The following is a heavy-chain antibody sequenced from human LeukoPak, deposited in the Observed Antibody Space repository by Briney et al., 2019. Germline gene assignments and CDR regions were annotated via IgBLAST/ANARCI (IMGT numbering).Heavy chain of an antibody. J-gene: IGHJ4*02. D-gene: IGHD6-19*01. CDR2: ISGSGGPT. CDR3: AKDRRSSGWFN. V-gene: IGHV3-23*01. Sequence: SGGSLRLSCAASGFTFSTYAMSWVRQAPGKGLEWVSAISGSGGPTYYADSVKGRFTISRDNSKNTLYLQMNSLRAGDTAVYYCAKDRRSSGWFNWGQGTLVTVSS. CDR1: GFTFSTYA.